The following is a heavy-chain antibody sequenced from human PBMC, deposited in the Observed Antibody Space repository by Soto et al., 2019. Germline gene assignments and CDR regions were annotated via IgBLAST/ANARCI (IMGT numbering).Heavy chain of an antibody. Sequence: EVQLVESGGGLVQPGGSLRLSCAASGFIFSNNWMSWVRQAPGKGLEWLANINKDGSEKYDVDSAKGRFTISRDNAKNPVTLQMNRLRADETAVYFSARACCTGTSCYSEYYCFGMAVWGQETTVSVSS. V-gene: IGHV3-7*01. J-gene: IGHJ6*02. D-gene: IGHD2-2*02. CDR1: GFIFSNNW. CDR2: INKDGSEK. CDR3: ARACCTGTSCYSEYYCFGMAV.